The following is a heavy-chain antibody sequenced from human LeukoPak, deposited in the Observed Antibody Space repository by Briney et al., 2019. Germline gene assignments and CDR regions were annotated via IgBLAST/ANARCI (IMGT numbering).Heavy chain of an antibody. CDR2: VFSDGAT. J-gene: IGHJ4*02. D-gene: IGHD2-15*01. CDR3: ARTFCSGGNCFHFDY. Sequence: SETLPLTCTVSGASINSYYFTWIRQPAGKGLEWIGRVFSDGATDYNPSLQSRVTMSLDTSKNQVSLKLSSVAAADTAVYYCARTFCSGGNCFHFDYWGQGTLVTVSS. CDR1: GASINSYY. V-gene: IGHV4-4*07.